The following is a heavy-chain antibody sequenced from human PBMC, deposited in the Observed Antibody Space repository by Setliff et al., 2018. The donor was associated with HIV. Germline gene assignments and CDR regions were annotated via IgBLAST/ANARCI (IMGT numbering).Heavy chain of an antibody. V-gene: IGHV4-39*01. CDR3: ARLGYVSGGFYKTPGPYYFDY. CDR1: GGSMSSSSYY. CDR2: IYYSGAT. D-gene: IGHD3-10*01. Sequence: SETLSLTCTVSGGSMSSSSYYWGWIRQTPDKGLEWIGIIYYSGATYYNPSLTSRVTISVDTSRNQFSLKLRSVTAADTAAYYCARLGYVSGGFYKTPGPYYFDYWG. J-gene: IGHJ4*01.